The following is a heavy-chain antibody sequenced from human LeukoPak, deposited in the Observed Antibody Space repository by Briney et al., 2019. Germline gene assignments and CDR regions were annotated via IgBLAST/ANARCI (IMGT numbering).Heavy chain of an antibody. CDR1: GFTVSSHY. CDR3: ARGVHYYYGMDV. Sequence: GGSLRLSCAASGFTVSSHYMTWVRQAPGKGLEWVSVIYSGGSTYYADSVKGRFTISRDNSKNTLYLQMNSLRAEDTAVYYCARGVHYYYGMDVWGQGTTVTVSS. V-gene: IGHV3-66*01. D-gene: IGHD3-10*01. J-gene: IGHJ6*02. CDR2: IYSGGST.